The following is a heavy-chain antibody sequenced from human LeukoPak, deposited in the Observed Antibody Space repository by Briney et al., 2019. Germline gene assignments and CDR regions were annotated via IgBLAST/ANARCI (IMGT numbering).Heavy chain of an antibody. J-gene: IGHJ6*02. Sequence: ASVKVSCKASGYTFTSYAFHWVRQAPGQRLEWLGWIHAGNGDTKHSQKFQDRLTITRDTSASTAYMELSSLRSEDTAVYYCARDLYHDFCSGGIWGQGTTVTVSS. CDR1: GYTFTSYA. D-gene: IGHD3-3*01. V-gene: IGHV1-3*01. CDR2: IHAGNGDT. CDR3: ARDLYHDFCSGGI.